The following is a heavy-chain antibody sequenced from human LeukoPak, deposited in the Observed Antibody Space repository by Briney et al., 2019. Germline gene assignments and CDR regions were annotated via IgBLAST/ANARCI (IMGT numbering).Heavy chain of an antibody. CDR3: AKGVTMIVVVRGKGYDY. D-gene: IGHD3-22*01. J-gene: IGHJ4*02. CDR2: ISGSGGST. V-gene: IGHV3-23*01. CDR1: GFTFSSYA. Sequence: PGGSLRLSCAASGFTFSSYAMSWVRQAPGKGLEWVSAISGSGGSTYYADPVKGRFTISRDNSKNTLYLQMNSLRAEDTAVYYCAKGVTMIVVVRGKGYDYWGQGTLVTVSS.